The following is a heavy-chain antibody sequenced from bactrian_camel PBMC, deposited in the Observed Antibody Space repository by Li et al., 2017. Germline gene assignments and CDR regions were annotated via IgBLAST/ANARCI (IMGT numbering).Heavy chain of an antibody. J-gene: IGHJ4*01. V-gene: IGHV3S1*01. CDR1: GYTNVAYC. CDR2: IYTGGGDT. CDR3: AGGYIGSRCDLAATSYNY. Sequence: QLVESGGGSVEPGDSRRLACVESGYTNVAYCMGWFRQGPGKAREQVAAIYTGGGDTNYADSVKGRFAISHDRAKKRMYLQMNSLKAEDTAMYYCAGGYIGSRCDLAATSYNYWGQGTQVTVS. D-gene: IGHD5*01.